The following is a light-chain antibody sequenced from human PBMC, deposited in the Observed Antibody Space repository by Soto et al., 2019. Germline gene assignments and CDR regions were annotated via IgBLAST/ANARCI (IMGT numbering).Light chain of an antibody. CDR3: KQSYNSPQT. CDR2: AAS. J-gene: IGKJ1*01. V-gene: IGKV1-39*01. Sequence: DIQITQSPSSLSAPAAHQATITFRASQTIMTYLNWYQLKPGKPPRLLIYAASSLQSGVPSRFSGSGSGTDFTLTISSLQTEDFATYYCKQSYNSPQTFGRGTKVDIK. CDR1: QTIMTY.